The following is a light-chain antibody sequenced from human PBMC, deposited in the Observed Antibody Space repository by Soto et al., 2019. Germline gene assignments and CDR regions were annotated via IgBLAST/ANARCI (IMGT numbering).Light chain of an antibody. CDR3: CSYTDGSSLV. V-gene: IGLV2-11*01. CDR2: DVS. CDR1: SSDVGGYDF. J-gene: IGLJ3*02. Sequence: QSALTQPRSVSGSPGQSVTISCTGTSSDVGGYDFVSWYQQHPGKAPKLMISDVSKRPSGVPDRFSGSMSANMASLTISGLQAEDEAEYYCCSYTDGSSLVFGGGTKLTVL.